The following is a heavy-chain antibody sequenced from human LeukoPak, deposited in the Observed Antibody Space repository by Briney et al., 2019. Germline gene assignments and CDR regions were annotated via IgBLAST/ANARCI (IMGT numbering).Heavy chain of an antibody. V-gene: IGHV1-3*03. CDR2: INAGNGNT. D-gene: IGHD1-26*01. CDR3: AREIGHSGSYPADAFDI. CDR1: GYTFTSYA. Sequence: ASVKVSCKASGYTFTSYAMHWVRQAPGQRLEWMGWINAGNGNTKYSQEFQGRVTITRDTSASTAYMELSSLRSEDMAVYYCAREIGHSGSYPADAFDIWGQGTMVTVSS. J-gene: IGHJ3*02.